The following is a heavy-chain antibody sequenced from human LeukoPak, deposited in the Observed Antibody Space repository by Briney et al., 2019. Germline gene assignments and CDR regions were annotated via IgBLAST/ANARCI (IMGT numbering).Heavy chain of an antibody. J-gene: IGHJ3*02. CDR2: IFHTGTT. CDR1: GYSISSGFY. D-gene: IGHD3-3*01. CDR3: ARDRLSTKFGVVIADGGAFDI. Sequence: SETLSLTCAVSGYSISSGFYWAWIRQPPGKGLEWFGSIFHTGTTYYNPSLKSRISMSVDTSNNRFSLTLTSVTATDTAFYFCARDRLSTKFGVVIADGGAFDIWGQGTLVTVAT. V-gene: IGHV4-38-2*02.